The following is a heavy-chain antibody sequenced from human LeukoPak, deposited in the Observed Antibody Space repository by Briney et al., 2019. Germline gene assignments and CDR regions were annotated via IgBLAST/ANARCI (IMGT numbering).Heavy chain of an antibody. CDR3: AKRYGSGSYYTD. Sequence: GGSLRLSCAASGFAFSSCAMSWVRQAPGKGLEWVSDISGSGGSTYYADSVKGRCTISRDNSRNTLFLQMNGLRPEYTAIYSCAKRYGSGSYYTDWGQGTLVTVSS. CDR1: GFAFSSCA. J-gene: IGHJ4*02. V-gene: IGHV3-23*01. D-gene: IGHD3-10*01. CDR2: ISGSGGST.